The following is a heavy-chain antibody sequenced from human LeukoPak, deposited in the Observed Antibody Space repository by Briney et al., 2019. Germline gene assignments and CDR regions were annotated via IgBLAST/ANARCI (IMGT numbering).Heavy chain of an antibody. V-gene: IGHV3-74*03. J-gene: IGHJ3*02. CDR1: GFTFSRYW. CDR3: ARGDVDIVVATSGPFDI. CDR2: IISDGSIT. Sequence: GGSLRLSCAASGFTFSRYWMHWVRQAPGKGLVWVSRIISDGSITTYADSVKGRFTISRDNAKNTLYLQMNSLRAEDTAVYYCARGDVDIVVATSGPFDIWGQGTMVTVSS. D-gene: IGHD2-15*01.